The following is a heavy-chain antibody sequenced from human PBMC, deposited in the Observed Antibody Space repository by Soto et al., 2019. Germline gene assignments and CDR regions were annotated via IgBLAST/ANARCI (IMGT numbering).Heavy chain of an antibody. V-gene: IGHV1-69*08. CDR2: IIPILGIA. CDR3: ARDPYGSGSYYSEAFDI. CDR1: GGTFSSYT. D-gene: IGHD3-10*01. J-gene: IGHJ3*02. Sequence: QVQLVQSGAEVKKPGSSVKVSCKASGGTFSSYTISWVRQAPGQGLEWMGRIIPILGIANYAQKFQGRVTITADKSTSTAYMELSSLRSEDTAVYYCARDPYGSGSYYSEAFDIWGQGTMVTVSS.